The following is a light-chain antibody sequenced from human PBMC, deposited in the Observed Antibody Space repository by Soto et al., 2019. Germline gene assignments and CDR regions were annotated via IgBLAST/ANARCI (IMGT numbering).Light chain of an antibody. Sequence: QYALTQPASVSGSPGQSITISCTGTSSDVGSYNVVSWYQQHPGKAPKLMIYEGSKRPSGVSNRFSGSKSGNTASLTISGLKAEDEAEYYCFSNAGSSDCAFGTGTKLTVL. CDR2: EGS. V-gene: IGLV2-23*01. CDR3: FSNAGSSDCA. J-gene: IGLJ1*01. CDR1: SSDVGSYNV.